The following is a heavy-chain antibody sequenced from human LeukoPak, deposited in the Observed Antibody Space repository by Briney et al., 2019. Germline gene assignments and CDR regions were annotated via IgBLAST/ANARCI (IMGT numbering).Heavy chain of an antibody. CDR3: ARSSGGY. D-gene: IGHD6-25*01. J-gene: IGHJ4*02. V-gene: IGHV4-34*01. Sequence: KPSETLSLTCAVYGGSFSGYYWSWIRQPPGKGLEWIGEINHSGSTNYNPSLKSRVTMSVDTSKNQFSLKLSPVTAADTAVYYCARSSGGYWGQGTLVTVSS. CDR2: INHSGST. CDR1: GGSFSGYY.